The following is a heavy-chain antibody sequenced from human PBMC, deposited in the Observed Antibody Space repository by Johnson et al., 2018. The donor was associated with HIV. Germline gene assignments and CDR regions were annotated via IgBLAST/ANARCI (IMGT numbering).Heavy chain of an antibody. CDR1: GFSFSDYY. Sequence: QMLLVESGGGLVQPGGSLRLSCAASGFSFSDYYMSWIRQAPGKGLEWVSYISSSEKYYADSVKGRFTISSDNSKNTLYLQMNSLRAEETAVYYCAKGIVVGVRAFDIWGQGTMVTVSS. J-gene: IGHJ3*02. D-gene: IGHD3-22*01. CDR3: AKGIVVGVRAFDI. CDR2: ISSSEK. V-gene: IGHV3-11*04.